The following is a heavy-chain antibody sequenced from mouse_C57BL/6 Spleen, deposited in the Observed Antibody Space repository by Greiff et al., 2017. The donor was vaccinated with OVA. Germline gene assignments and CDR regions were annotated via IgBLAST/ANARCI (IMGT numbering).Heavy chain of an antibody. CDR1: GYAFSSYW. D-gene: IGHD2-4*01. V-gene: IGHV1-80*01. Sequence: QVQLQQSGAELVKPGASVKISCKASGYAFSSYWMNWVKQRPGKGLEWIGQIYPGDGDTNYNGKFKGKATLTADKSSSTAYMQLSSLTSEDSAVYFCAREGLRNNFVYGGQGTTLPVPS. J-gene: IGHJ2*01. CDR2: IYPGDGDT. CDR3: AREGLRNNFVY.